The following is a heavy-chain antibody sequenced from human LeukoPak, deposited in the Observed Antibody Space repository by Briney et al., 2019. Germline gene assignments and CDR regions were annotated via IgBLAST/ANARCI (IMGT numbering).Heavy chain of an antibody. CDR1: AFTFSSYE. J-gene: IGHJ3*02. D-gene: IGHD3-22*01. Sequence: PGGSLRLSCVASAFTFSSYEMNWVRQAPGKGLEWISHIRSSGSPIHYADSVKGRFTISRDNAKNSLYLQMNSLRAEDTAVYYCARSEVNTFDIWGQGTMVTVSS. CDR2: IRSSGSPI. CDR3: ARSEVNTFDI. V-gene: IGHV3-48*03.